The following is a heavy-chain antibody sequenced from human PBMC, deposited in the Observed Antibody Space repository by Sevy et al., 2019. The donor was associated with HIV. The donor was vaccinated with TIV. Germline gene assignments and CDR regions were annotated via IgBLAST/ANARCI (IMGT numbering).Heavy chain of an antibody. D-gene: IGHD5-12*01. V-gene: IGHV3-9*01. CDR3: ANAASVDIVATSKYYFDY. J-gene: IGHJ4*02. CDR1: GFTFDDYA. CDR2: ISWNSGSI. Sequence: GGSLRLSCAASGFTFDDYAMHWVRQAPGKGLEWVSGISWNSGSIDYADSVKGRFTISRDNAKNSLYLQMNSLRAEDTALYYCANAASVDIVATSKYYFDYWGQGTLVTVSS.